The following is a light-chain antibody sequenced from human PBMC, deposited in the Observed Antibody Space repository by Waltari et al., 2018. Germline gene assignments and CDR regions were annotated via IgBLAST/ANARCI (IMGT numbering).Light chain of an antibody. Sequence: DIQMTQSPSSLSASVGDRVTITCRASQSISSYLNLYQQKPGKAPKPLIYAASSLQSGVPSRFSGSRSGTDFTLTISSLQPEDFATYYCQQSYSTPRTFGQGTKVEIK. CDR1: QSISSY. J-gene: IGKJ1*01. V-gene: IGKV1-39*01. CDR3: QQSYSTPRT. CDR2: AAS.